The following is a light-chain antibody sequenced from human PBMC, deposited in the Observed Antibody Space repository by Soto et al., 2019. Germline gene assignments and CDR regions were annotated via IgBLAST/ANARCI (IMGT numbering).Light chain of an antibody. CDR2: DAS. J-gene: IGKJ1*01. V-gene: IGKV1-5*01. CDR1: QSISSR. CDR3: QQYNSYSRT. Sequence: DIPMTQSPSTLSASVGDRVTITCRASQSISSRLAWYQQKPGKAPKLLIYDASSLESGVPSRFSGSGSGTEFTLTISILQPDDFATYYCQQYNSYSRTYGQGTKVEIK.